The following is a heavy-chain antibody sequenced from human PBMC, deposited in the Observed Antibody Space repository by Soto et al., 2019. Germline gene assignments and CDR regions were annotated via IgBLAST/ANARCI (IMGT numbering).Heavy chain of an antibody. CDR2: ISPWKGNT. Sequence: GASVKVSCKASGYNFMPYVVNWVRQAPGEGLEWMGWISPWKGNTNYAQSLQGRVTMTTDTSTSTAYMELRSLTSDDTAVYYCARDLDPSGSYYTDYWGPGTLVTVS. J-gene: IGHJ4*02. V-gene: IGHV1-18*04. CDR1: GYNFMPYV. CDR3: ARDLDPSGSYYTDY. D-gene: IGHD3-10*01.